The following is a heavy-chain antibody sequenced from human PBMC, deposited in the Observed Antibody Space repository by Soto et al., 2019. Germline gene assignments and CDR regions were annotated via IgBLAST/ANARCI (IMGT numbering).Heavy chain of an antibody. CDR2: IVPVFPSV. CDR3: AREMPSTAAAYFYYGLNV. D-gene: IGHD6-13*01. V-gene: IGHV1-69*18. J-gene: IGHJ6*02. CDR1: GGAFNNYA. Sequence: QVQLVQSGAEVKRPGSSVKVSCKASGGAFNNYAIYWVRQAPGQGLEWLGTIVPVFPSVYYAPRFQGRLTITADGSTDTVYMMLTSLKSEDTAVDYCAREMPSTAAAYFYYGLNVLGQGTSVTVSS.